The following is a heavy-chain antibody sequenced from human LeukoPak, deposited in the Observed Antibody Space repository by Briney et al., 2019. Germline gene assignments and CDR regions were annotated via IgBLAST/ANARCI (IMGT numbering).Heavy chain of an antibody. V-gene: IGHV3-13*01. J-gene: IGHJ6*02. Sequence: GGSLGLSCAASGFTFSSYDMHWVRQATGKGLEWVSAIGTAGDTYYPGSVKGRFTISRENAKNSLYLQMNSLRAGDTAVYYCARTFPNYGMDVWGQGTTVTVSS. CDR1: GFTFSSYD. CDR2: IGTAGDT. D-gene: IGHD2/OR15-2a*01. CDR3: ARTFPNYGMDV.